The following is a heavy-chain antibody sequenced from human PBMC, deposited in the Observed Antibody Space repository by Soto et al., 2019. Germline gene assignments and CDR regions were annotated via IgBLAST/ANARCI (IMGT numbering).Heavy chain of an antibody. CDR1: GDSVSSNSAA. Sequence: SQTLSLTCDISGDSVSSNSAAWNWIWQSPSRGLEWLGRTYYRSKWYNDYAVSVKSRITINPDTSKNQFSLQLNSVTPEDTAVYYCASSVGYSSSSSLGYWGQGTLVTVSS. D-gene: IGHD6-6*01. CDR2: TYYRSKWYN. J-gene: IGHJ4*02. CDR3: ASSVGYSSSSSLGY. V-gene: IGHV6-1*01.